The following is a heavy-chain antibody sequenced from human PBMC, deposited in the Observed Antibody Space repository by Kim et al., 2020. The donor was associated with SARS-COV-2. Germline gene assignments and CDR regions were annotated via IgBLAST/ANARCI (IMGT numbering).Heavy chain of an antibody. D-gene: IGHD6-19*01. CDR3: ARLNYSSGEFDY. CDR2: IYYSGST. V-gene: IGHV4-39*01. Sequence: SETLSLTCTVSGGSISSSSYYWGWIRQPPGKGLEWIGSIYYSGSTYYNPSLKSRVTISVDTSKNQFSLKLSSVTAADTAVYYCARLNYSSGEFDYWGQGTLVTVSS. CDR1: GGSISSSSYY. J-gene: IGHJ4*02.